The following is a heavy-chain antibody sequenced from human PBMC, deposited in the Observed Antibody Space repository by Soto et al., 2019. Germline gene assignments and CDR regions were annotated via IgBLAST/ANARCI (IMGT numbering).Heavy chain of an antibody. J-gene: IGHJ6*02. Sequence: AGGSLRLSCAASGFTFSNAWMSWVRQALGMGLEWVGRIKSKTDGGTTDYAAPVKGRFTISRDDSKNTLYLQMNSLKTEDTAVYYCTTDHYPHRPPGYYGMDVWGQGTTVTVSS. V-gene: IGHV3-15*01. CDR2: IKSKTDGGTT. CDR3: TTDHYPHRPPGYYGMDV. D-gene: IGHD1-26*01. CDR1: GFTFSNAW.